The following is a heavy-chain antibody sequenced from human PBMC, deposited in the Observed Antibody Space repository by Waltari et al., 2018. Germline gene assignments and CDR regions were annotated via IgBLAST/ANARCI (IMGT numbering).Heavy chain of an antibody. CDR2: IYPGDSDT. Sequence: DVQLVQSGAEVKKPGESLKISCKVSGNSFTGSWIGWVRQTPENGLEWIGLIYPGDSDTRYSPSFQGQLTISADTSIATAYLQWSSLKASDTAMYYCANFKAIDRGYFDYWGHGTLVMVSS. CDR1: GNSFTGSW. D-gene: IGHD3-10*01. V-gene: IGHV5-51*01. CDR3: ANFKAIDRGYFDY. J-gene: IGHJ4*01.